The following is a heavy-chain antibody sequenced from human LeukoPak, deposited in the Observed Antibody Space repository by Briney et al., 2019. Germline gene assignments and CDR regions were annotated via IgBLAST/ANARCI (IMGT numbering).Heavy chain of an antibody. CDR1: GYSFTTYW. CDR3: AKGFYGGYYYYYYMDV. D-gene: IGHD4/OR15-4a*01. V-gene: IGHV5-51*01. Sequence: GESLKISCKGSGYSFTTYWIGWVRQMPGKGLEWMGIIYPGDSDTRYSPSFQGQVTISADRSISTAYLQWSSLKASDTAMYYCAKGFYGGYYYYYYMDVWGKGTTVTVSS. CDR2: IYPGDSDT. J-gene: IGHJ6*03.